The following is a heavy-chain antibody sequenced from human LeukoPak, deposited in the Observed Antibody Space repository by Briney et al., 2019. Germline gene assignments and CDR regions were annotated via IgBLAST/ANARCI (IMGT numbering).Heavy chain of an antibody. CDR1: GGTFSSYA. CDR2: IIPIFGTA. CDR3: ARDHNSSGWGFDY. Sequence: SVKVSCKASGGTFSSYAISWVRQAPGQGLEWMGGIIPIFGTANYAQKFQGRVTITADESTSTAYMELSSLRSEDTAVYYCARDHNSSGWGFDYWGQGTLVTVSS. V-gene: IGHV1-69*01. D-gene: IGHD6-19*01. J-gene: IGHJ4*02.